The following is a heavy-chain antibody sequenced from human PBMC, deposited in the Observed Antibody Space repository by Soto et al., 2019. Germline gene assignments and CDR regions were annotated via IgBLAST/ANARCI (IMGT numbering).Heavy chain of an antibody. J-gene: IGHJ4*02. V-gene: IGHV3-23*01. CDR1: GFTFSSYA. CDR3: AKDYSTVTTGPVSGVLFDY. D-gene: IGHD4-17*01. CDR2: ITSDGRT. Sequence: GSSLGLSRAASGFTFSSYAMRCVRQGPGEGLEWVSIITSDGRTYYADSVKGRFTIPRDNSKNTVYLQMNSLRAEDTAGYSCAKDYSTVTTGPVSGVLFDYWGQGALVTVSS.